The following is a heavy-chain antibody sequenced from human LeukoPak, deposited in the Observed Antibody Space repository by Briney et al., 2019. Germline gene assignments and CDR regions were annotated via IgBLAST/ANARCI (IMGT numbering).Heavy chain of an antibody. D-gene: IGHD5-12*01. CDR1: GFTFSSYG. V-gene: IGHV3-30*18. CDR2: ISYDGSNK. J-gene: IGHJ4*02. Sequence: PGGSLRLSCAASGFTFSSYGMHWVRQAPGKGLEWVAVISYDGSNKYYADSVKGRFTISRDNSKNTLYLQMDSLRFEDAAVYYCAQDLAWIRFDNWGQGTLVTVSS. CDR3: AQDLAWIRFDN.